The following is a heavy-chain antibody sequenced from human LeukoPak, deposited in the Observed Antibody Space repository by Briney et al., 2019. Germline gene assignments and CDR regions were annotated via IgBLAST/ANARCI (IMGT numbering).Heavy chain of an antibody. CDR3: ARVGYHFWSAYYFDY. J-gene: IGHJ4*02. V-gene: IGHV1-69*13. Sequence: ASVKVSCKASGGTFSSYAISWVRQAPGQGLEWMGGIIPIFGTANYAQKFQGRVTITADESTSTAYMELSSLRSEDTAVYYCARVGYHFWSAYYFDYWAREPWSPSPQ. CDR1: GGTFSSYA. CDR2: IIPIFGTA. D-gene: IGHD3-3*02.